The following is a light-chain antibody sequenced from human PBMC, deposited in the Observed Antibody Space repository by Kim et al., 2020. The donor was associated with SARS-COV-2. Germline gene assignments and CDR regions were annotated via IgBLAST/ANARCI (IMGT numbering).Light chain of an antibody. CDR1: ILRSYY. Sequence: SSELTQDPAVSVALGQTVRITCQGDILRSYYAAWYQQKPGQAPVVVLYGKNNRPSGIPDRFSGSDSGNTGSLTITGVQAEDEAAYYCSSRDSSGNHWVFGGGTQLTVL. CDR2: GKN. J-gene: IGLJ3*02. CDR3: SSRDSSGNHWV. V-gene: IGLV3-19*01.